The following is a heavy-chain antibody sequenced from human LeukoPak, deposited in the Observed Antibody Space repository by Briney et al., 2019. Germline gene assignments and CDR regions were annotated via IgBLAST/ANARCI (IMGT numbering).Heavy chain of an antibody. CDR2: IYYSGST. Sequence: TSETLPLTCTVSGGSISSSSYYWGWIRQPPGKGLEWIGSIYYSGSTYYNPSLNSRVTISVDTSKNQFSLKLSSVTAADTAVYYCARDGDQDGAFDIWAKGQWSPSLQ. CDR3: ARDGDQDGAFDI. CDR1: GGSISSSSYY. D-gene: IGHD7-27*01. J-gene: IGHJ3*02. V-gene: IGHV4-39*07.